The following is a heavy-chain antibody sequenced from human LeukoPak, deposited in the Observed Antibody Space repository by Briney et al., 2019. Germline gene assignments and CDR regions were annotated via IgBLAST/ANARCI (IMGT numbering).Heavy chain of an antibody. Sequence: PGGSPRLSCAASGFTFSTYSMNWVRQAPGKGLEWVSYVGGNGATVYHADSVKGRFTISRDNAKNSLYLQMNSLRVEDTAVYYCARDRAYYYMDVWGKGTTVTVSS. J-gene: IGHJ6*03. V-gene: IGHV3-48*01. CDR2: VGGNGATV. CDR3: ARDRAYYYMDV. CDR1: GFTFSTYS.